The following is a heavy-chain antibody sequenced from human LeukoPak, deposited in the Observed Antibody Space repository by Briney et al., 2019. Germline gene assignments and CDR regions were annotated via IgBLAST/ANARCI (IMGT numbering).Heavy chain of an antibody. CDR1: GGAFSGYY. D-gene: IGHD3-3*02. Sequence: PSETLSLTCAVYGGAFSGYYWGWIRQPPGKGLEWIGRVYYSGGTDYNTSLKSRVTISVDKSKNKFSLKLSSVPAADTAVYYCARHIQIAFRVFRLGWIDPWGQGTLVTVSS. CDR2: VYYSGGT. V-gene: IGHV4-34*01. J-gene: IGHJ5*02. CDR3: ARHIQIAFRVFRLGWIDP.